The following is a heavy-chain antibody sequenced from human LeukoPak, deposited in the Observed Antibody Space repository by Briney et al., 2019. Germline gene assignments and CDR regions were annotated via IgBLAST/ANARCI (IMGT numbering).Heavy chain of an antibody. D-gene: IGHD3-10*01. CDR3: ARDRGQDDPIDI. J-gene: IGHJ4*02. V-gene: IGHV3-33*01. Sequence: PGRSLRLSCAASGFTLRSYGMHWVRQAPGEGLEWVAVIWHDGSVLDYSESVKGRFTVSRDNRKNMLYLQMDSLRVEDTAVYYCARDRGQDDPIDIWGQGTLVTVSS. CDR1: GFTLRSYG. CDR2: IWHDGSVL.